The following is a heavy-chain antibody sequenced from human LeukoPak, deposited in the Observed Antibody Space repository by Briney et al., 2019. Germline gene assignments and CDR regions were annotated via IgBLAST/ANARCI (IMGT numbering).Heavy chain of an antibody. CDR3: ARGGYYGSGNDFRFDP. Sequence: SETLSLTCTVSGGSISSYYWSWIRQPPGKGLEWIGYIYYSGSTNYKPSLKSRVTISVDTSKNQFSLKLSSVTAADTAVYYCARGGYYGSGNDFRFDPWGQGTLVTVFS. J-gene: IGHJ5*02. CDR1: GGSISSYY. V-gene: IGHV4-59*01. D-gene: IGHD3-10*01. CDR2: IYYSGST.